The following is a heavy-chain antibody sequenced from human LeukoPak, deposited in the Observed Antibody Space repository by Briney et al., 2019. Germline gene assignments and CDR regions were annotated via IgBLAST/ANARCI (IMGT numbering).Heavy chain of an antibody. CDR3: ARALYYYDSSGYHRPYYFDY. D-gene: IGHD3-22*01. Sequence: SETLSLTCTVSGGSISSSSYYWGWIRQPPGKGLEWLGSIYYSGSTYYNPSLKSRVTISVDTSKNQFSLKLSSVTAADTAVYYCARALYYYDSSGYHRPYYFDYWGQGTLVTVSS. J-gene: IGHJ4*02. V-gene: IGHV4-39*01. CDR2: IYYSGST. CDR1: GGSISSSSYY.